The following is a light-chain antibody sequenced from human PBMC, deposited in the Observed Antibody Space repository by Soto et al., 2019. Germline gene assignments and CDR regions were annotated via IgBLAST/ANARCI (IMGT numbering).Light chain of an antibody. CDR1: QSVSSSY. CDR2: GTS. Sequence: EIVLTQSSGTLSLSPGERATLSCRASQSVSSSYLAWYQHKPGQAPRLLISGTSSRATGIPDRFSGSGAGTDFTLTISRLEPEDFAVYYCQQYGTTPWTFGQGTKVEVK. CDR3: QQYGTTPWT. V-gene: IGKV3-20*01. J-gene: IGKJ1*01.